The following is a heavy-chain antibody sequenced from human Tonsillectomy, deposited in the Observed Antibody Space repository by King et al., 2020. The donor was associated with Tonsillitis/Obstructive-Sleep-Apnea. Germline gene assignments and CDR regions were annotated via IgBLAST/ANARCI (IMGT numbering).Heavy chain of an antibody. CDR2: INHSGST. V-gene: IGHV4-34*01. CDR3: ARLVPAAMVDYYYYMD. D-gene: IGHD2-2*01. Sequence: VQLQQWGAGLLKPSETLSLTCAVSGGSFSGYYWSWIRQPPGKGLEWIGEINHSGSTNYNPSLKSRVTISVDTSKNQFSLKLSSVTAADTAVYYCARLVPAAMVDYYYYMD. CDR1: GGSFSGYY. J-gene: IGHJ6*03.